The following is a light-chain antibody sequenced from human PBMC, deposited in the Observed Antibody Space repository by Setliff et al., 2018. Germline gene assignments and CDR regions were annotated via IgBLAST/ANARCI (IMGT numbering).Light chain of an antibody. CDR3: TSYAGSNNYV. Sequence: QSALPQPPSASGSPGQSVTISCTGTSSDVGGYKYVSWFQQHPGKAPKLMIYEVTKRPSGVPDRFSGSKSGNTASLTVSVLQAEDEADYYCTSYAGSNNYVFGTGTKVTV. CDR1: SSDVGGYKY. CDR2: EVT. V-gene: IGLV2-8*01. J-gene: IGLJ1*01.